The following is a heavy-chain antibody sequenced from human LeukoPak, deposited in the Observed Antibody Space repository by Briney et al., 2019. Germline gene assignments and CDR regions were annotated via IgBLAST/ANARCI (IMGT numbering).Heavy chain of an antibody. D-gene: IGHD5-18*01. CDR1: GGSISSGSYY. CDR2: IYSSGST. V-gene: IGHV4-61*02. Sequence: SQTLSLTCTVSGGSISSGSYYWNWIRQPAGKGLEWIGRIYSSGSTNYHPSLKSRVTISVDTSKNQFSLKLSSVTAADTAVYYCARSRGYTYGYGYYYYYMDVWGKGTTVTVSS. J-gene: IGHJ6*03. CDR3: ARSRGYTYGYGYYYYYMDV.